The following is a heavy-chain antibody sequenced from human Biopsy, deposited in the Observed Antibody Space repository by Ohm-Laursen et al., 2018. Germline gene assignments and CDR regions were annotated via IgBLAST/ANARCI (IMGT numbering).Heavy chain of an antibody. D-gene: IGHD3-16*02. CDR1: GYNFISYS. V-gene: IGHV1-18*01. CDR2: IGPLNGDT. J-gene: IGHJ4*02. CDR3: ARGEVTFGELIVSLDS. Sequence: SVKVSCKTSGYNFISYSINWVRQAPGQGLEWMGWIGPLNGDTKYGQKFQDGVTMTTDTSTSTVYMELTSLRSDDTAVYYCARGEVTFGELIVSLDSWGQGTLVTVSS.